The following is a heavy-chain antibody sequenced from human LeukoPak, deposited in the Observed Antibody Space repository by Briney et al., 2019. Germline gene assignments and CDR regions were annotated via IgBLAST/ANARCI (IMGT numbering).Heavy chain of an antibody. CDR1: GYTSTGYY. J-gene: IGHJ4*02. CDR2: INPNSGGT. Sequence: ASVKVSCKASGYTSTGYYMHWVRQAPGQGLEWMGRINPNSGGTNYAQKFQGRVTMTRDASISTAYMELSRLRSDDTAVYYCARAGGLQEDFDYWGQGTLVTVSS. V-gene: IGHV1-2*06. CDR3: ARAGGLQEDFDY. D-gene: IGHD5-24*01.